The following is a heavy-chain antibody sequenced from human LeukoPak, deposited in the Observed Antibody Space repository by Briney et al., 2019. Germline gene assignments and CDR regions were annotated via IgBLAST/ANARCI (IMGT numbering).Heavy chain of an antibody. CDR2: IYYSGST. Sequence: KPSETLSLTCTVSGGSISSYYWSWIRQPPGKGLEWIGYIYYSGSTNYNPSLKSRVTISVDTSKNQFSLRLSSVTAADTAVYYCARGQTSVTTCYFDYWGQGTLVTVSS. J-gene: IGHJ4*02. CDR1: GGSISSYY. V-gene: IGHV4-59*12. D-gene: IGHD4-17*01. CDR3: ARGQTSVTTCYFDY.